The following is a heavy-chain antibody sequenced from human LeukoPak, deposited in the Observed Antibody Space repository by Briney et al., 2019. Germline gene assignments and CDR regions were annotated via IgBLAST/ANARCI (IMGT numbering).Heavy chain of an antibody. Sequence: GASVKVSCKASGYTFTGCYMHWVRQAPGQGLEWMGWMNPNSGNTGYAQKFQGRVTMTRNTSISTAYMELSSLRSEDTAVYYCARVPVAGSSWGQGTLVTVSS. CDR3: ARVPVAGSS. CDR1: GYTFTGCY. CDR2: MNPNSGNT. D-gene: IGHD6-19*01. J-gene: IGHJ5*02. V-gene: IGHV1-8*02.